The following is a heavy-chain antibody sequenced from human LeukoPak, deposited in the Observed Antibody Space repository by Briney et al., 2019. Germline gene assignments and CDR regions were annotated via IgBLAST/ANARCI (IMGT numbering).Heavy chain of an antibody. V-gene: IGHV4-34*01. Sequence: SETLSLTCAVYGGSFSGYYWSWIRQPPGKGLEWIGEINHSGSTNYNPSLKSRVTISVDTSKNQFSLKLSSVTAADTAVYYCARVPRRCSSISCLPTLMDVWGKGTTVTVSS. CDR3: ARVPRRCSSISCLPTLMDV. J-gene: IGHJ6*03. D-gene: IGHD2-2*01. CDR2: INHSGST. CDR1: GGSFSGYY.